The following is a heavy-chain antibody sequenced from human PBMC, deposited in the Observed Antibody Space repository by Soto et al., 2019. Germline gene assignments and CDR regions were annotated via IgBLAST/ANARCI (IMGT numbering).Heavy chain of an antibody. J-gene: IGHJ5*02. D-gene: IGHD3-9*01. Sequence: EVQLVESGGGLVKPGGSLRLSCAASGFTFSNAWMNWVRQAPGKGLEWVGRIKSKTDGGTTDYAAPVKGRFTISRDDSKNTLYLQMNSLKTEDTAVYYCTTDPSYYDILGASNWFDPWGQGTLVTVSS. CDR1: GFTFSNAW. CDR3: TTDPSYYDILGASNWFDP. V-gene: IGHV3-15*07. CDR2: IKSKTDGGTT.